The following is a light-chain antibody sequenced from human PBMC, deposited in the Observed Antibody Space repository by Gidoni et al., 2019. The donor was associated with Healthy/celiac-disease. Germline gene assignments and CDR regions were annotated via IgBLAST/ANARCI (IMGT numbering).Light chain of an antibody. CDR3: QQYYSTPVT. CDR2: WAS. CDR1: QSVLYSSNNRNY. J-gene: IGKJ3*01. Sequence: SVMAQSPASLTVSLGERATINCKSSQSVLYSSNNRNYVSWYQQKPGQPPMLLIYWASTPASGVPDRCSGSGSGTDSTLTISSLQAEDVAVYYCQQYYSTPVTFGPGTKVEIK. V-gene: IGKV4-1*01.